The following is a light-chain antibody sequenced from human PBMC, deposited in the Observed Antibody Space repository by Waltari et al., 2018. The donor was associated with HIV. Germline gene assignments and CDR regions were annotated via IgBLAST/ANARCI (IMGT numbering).Light chain of an antibody. V-gene: IGLV2-14*01. Sequence: SDLTQPASVSGVLGKSITISCTGDDRDFAFYNFISWYQHHPGKPPKLLLYEVDIRASVILGRFSGSKSGNTASLTISGLQIDDEAVYYCASYTADDTLLFGGGTTVTVL. CDR1: DRDFAFYNF. J-gene: IGLJ2*01. CDR3: ASYTADDTLL. CDR2: EVD.